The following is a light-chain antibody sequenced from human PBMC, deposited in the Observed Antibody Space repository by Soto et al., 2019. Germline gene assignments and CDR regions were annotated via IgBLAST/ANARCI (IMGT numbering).Light chain of an antibody. J-gene: IGKJ1*01. CDR3: QQYGSLSWT. CDR1: QSVSSY. CDR2: DAS. Sequence: ESVLTQSPATLSLSPGERATLSCRASQSVSSYLAWYQQKPGQAPRLLIYDASNRATGIPARFSGSGSGTDFTLTISRLEPEDFAVYYCQQYGSLSWTFGQGTKVDIK. V-gene: IGKV3-11*01.